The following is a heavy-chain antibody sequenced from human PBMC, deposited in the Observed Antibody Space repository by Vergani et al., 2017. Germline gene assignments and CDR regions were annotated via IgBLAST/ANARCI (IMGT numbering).Heavy chain of an antibody. Sequence: QVQLVQSGAEVKKPGASVKVSCKASGYTFTSYDINWVRQATGQGLEWMGWMNPNSGNTGYAQKFQGRVTMTRNMSTSTAYMELSSLRSEDTAVYYCAADQGYSYGLPYYMDVWGKGTTVTVSS. CDR2: MNPNSGNT. J-gene: IGHJ6*03. CDR1: GYTFTSYD. CDR3: AADQGYSYGLPYYMDV. V-gene: IGHV1-8*01. D-gene: IGHD5-18*01.